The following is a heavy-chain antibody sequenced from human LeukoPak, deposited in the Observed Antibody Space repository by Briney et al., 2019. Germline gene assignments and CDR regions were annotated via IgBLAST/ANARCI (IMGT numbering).Heavy chain of an antibody. CDR1: GFTFSSYG. CDR3: AKGMGIAVAGDY. Sequence: QAGGSLRLSCAASGFTFSSYGMHWVRQAPGKGLEWVAVISYDGSNKYYADSVKGRFTISRDNSKNTLYLQMNSLRAEDTAVYYCAKGMGIAVAGDYWGQGTLVTVPS. J-gene: IGHJ4*02. V-gene: IGHV3-30*18. CDR2: ISYDGSNK. D-gene: IGHD6-19*01.